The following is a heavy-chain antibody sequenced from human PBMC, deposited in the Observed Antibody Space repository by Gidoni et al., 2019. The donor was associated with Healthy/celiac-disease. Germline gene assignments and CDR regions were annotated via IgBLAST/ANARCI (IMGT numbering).Heavy chain of an antibody. D-gene: IGHD3-3*01. V-gene: IGHV1-2*02. CDR3: ARDEGSQRAYYDFWSGYFGY. J-gene: IGHJ4*02. Sequence: QVQLVQSGAEVKKPGASVKVSCKASGYTVTGYYMHWVRQAPGQGLEWMGWINPNSGGTNYAQKFQGRVTMTRDTSISTAYMELSRLRSDDTAVYYCARDEGSQRAYYDFWSGYFGYWGQGTLVTVSS. CDR1: GYTVTGYY. CDR2: INPNSGGT.